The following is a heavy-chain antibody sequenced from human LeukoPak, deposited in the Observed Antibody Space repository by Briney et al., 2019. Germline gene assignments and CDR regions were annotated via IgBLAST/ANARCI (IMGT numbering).Heavy chain of an antibody. CDR3: ARIAARSIDY. Sequence: SETLSLTCTVSGGSMSPYHWGWIRQPPGKGLEWTGYIYYSGSTNYNPSLNSRVTISVDTSKNQFSLKLSSVTAADTAVYYCARIAARSIDYWGQGTLVTVSS. D-gene: IGHD6-6*01. CDR1: GGSMSPYH. CDR2: IYYSGST. V-gene: IGHV4-59*12. J-gene: IGHJ4*02.